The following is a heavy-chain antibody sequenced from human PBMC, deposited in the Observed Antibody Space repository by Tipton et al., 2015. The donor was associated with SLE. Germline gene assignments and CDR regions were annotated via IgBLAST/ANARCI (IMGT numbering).Heavy chain of an antibody. Sequence: TLSLTCAVYGGSFSGYYWSWIRQPPGKGLEWIGEINHSGSTKYNPSLKSRVTISVDTSKNQFSLKLSSVTAADTALYYCARLSIDLHDGFDLWGQGTMVIVSS. CDR2: INHSGST. J-gene: IGHJ3*01. CDR1: GGSFSGYY. V-gene: IGHV4-34*01. D-gene: IGHD2-15*01. CDR3: ARLSIDLHDGFDL.